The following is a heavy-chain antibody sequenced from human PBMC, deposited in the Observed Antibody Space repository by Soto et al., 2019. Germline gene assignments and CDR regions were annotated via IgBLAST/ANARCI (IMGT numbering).Heavy chain of an antibody. J-gene: IGHJ3*02. CDR1: GFTVSSNY. CDR3: ARDRRVATTKDAFDI. D-gene: IGHD5-12*01. Sequence: GSLRLSCAAFGFTVSSNYMTWVRLAPGKGLEWVSLVYSGGATHYAASVKGRFTISTHSSQNTLFLQMNSLRTEDTAVYYCARDRRVATTKDAFDIWGQGTMVTVSS. CDR2: VYSGGAT. V-gene: IGHV3-53*04.